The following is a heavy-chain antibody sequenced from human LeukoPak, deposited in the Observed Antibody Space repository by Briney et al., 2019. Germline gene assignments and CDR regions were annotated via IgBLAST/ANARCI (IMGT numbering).Heavy chain of an antibody. Sequence: SETLSLTCTVSGGSIRSGGYYWSWIRQHPGKGLEWIGYIYYSGSTYYNPSLKSRVTISVDTSKNQFSLKLSSVTAADTAVYYCARHDTLGQIAYWGQGTLVTVSS. CDR1: GGSIRSGGYY. V-gene: IGHV4-31*03. CDR3: ARHDTLGQIAY. CDR2: IYYSGST. D-gene: IGHD3-16*01. J-gene: IGHJ4*02.